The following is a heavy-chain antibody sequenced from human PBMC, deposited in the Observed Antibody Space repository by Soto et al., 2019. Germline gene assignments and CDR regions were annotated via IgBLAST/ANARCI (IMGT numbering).Heavy chain of an antibody. CDR3: ARDLLWGGLRDWYFDL. V-gene: IGHV4-30-4*01. D-gene: IGHD2-21*02. J-gene: IGHJ2*01. CDR2: IYYSGST. CDR1: GGSISSGDYY. Sequence: QVQLQESGPGLVKPSQTLSLTCTVSGGSISSGDYYWSWIHQPPGKGLEWIGYIYYSGSTYYNPSLKSRVTISVDTSKNQFSLKLSSVTAADTAVYYCARDLLWGGLRDWYFDLWGRGTLVTVSS.